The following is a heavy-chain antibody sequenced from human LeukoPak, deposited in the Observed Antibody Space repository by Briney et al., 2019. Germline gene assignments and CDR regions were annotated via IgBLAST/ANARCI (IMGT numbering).Heavy chain of an antibody. CDR2: ISYDGSNK. V-gene: IGHV3-30-3*01. CDR3: ARDVLVVVPVTLEPGYYYYGMDV. J-gene: IGHJ6*02. D-gene: IGHD2-15*01. Sequence: GRSLRLSCVASGFTFSNYAIHWVRQAPGKGLEWVAVISYDGSNKYYADSVRGRFTISRDNSKNTLSLRMNSLRADDTAVYYCARDVLVVVPVTLEPGYYYYGMDVWGQGTTVTVSS. CDR1: GFTFSNYA.